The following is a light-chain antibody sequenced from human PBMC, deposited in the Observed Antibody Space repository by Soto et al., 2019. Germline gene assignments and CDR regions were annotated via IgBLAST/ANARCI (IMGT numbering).Light chain of an antibody. Sequence: EIVMTQSPATLSESPGERATLSCRASQSVSSNLAWYQQKPGQAPRLLIYGASTRATGIPDRFSGSGSGTEFTLTISSLQSEDFTVYYCQQYNNSPTFGQGTKVEIK. CDR1: QSVSSN. CDR3: QQYNNSPT. J-gene: IGKJ1*01. V-gene: IGKV3-15*01. CDR2: GAS.